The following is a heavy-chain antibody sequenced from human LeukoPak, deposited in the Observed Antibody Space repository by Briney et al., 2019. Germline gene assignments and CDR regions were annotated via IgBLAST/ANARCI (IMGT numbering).Heavy chain of an antibody. Sequence: ASVKVSCKASGGTFISYAISWVRQAPGQGLEWMGGIIPIFGTANYAQKFQGRVTITADKSTSTAYMELSSLRSEDTAVYYCARDLSRGYSYGLNYWGQGTLVTVSS. CDR2: IIPIFGTA. D-gene: IGHD5-18*01. CDR3: ARDLSRGYSYGLNY. J-gene: IGHJ4*02. V-gene: IGHV1-69*06. CDR1: GGTFISYA.